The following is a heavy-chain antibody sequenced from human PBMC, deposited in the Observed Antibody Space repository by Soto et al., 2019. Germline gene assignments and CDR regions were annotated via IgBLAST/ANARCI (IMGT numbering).Heavy chain of an antibody. CDR2: IYSGGNT. Sequence: PGGSLRLSCAASGFTVSNNYMRRVRQAPGKGLEWVSLIYSGGNTHYADSVKGRFTISRDDSKNTLYLQMNSLRVEDTAVYYCARDPPGIAASGAGGWGQGTLVTVSS. D-gene: IGHD6-13*01. CDR3: ARDPPGIAASGAGG. V-gene: IGHV3-53*01. J-gene: IGHJ4*02. CDR1: GFTVSNNY.